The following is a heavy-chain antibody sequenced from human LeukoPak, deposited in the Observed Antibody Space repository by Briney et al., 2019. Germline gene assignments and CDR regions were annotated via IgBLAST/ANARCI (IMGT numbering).Heavy chain of an antibody. CDR1: GGSFSSYY. Sequence: SETLSLTCAVYGGSFSSYYWGWIRQPPGKGLEWIGSIYYSGSTYYNPSLKSRVTISVDTSKNQFSLKLSSVTAADTAVYYCARLLALLYSSGPTGGGTPPNDAFDIWGQGTMVTVSS. J-gene: IGHJ3*02. CDR2: IYYSGST. V-gene: IGHV4-39*01. CDR3: ARLLALLYSSGPTGGGTPPNDAFDI. D-gene: IGHD6-19*01.